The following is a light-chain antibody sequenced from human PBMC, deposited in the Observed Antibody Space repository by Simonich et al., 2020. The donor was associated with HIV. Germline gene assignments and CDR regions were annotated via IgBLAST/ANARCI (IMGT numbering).Light chain of an antibody. Sequence: DIVMTQSPDSLAVSLGERATINCKSSQSLLYSSNNKNYLAWYPQKPEQPPKLLIYWAASRESGVPDRFSGSGSGTDFTLTISSLQAEDVAVYYCQQYYSSPRTFGQGTKVEIK. J-gene: IGKJ1*01. CDR1: QSLLYSSNNKNY. CDR2: WAA. V-gene: IGKV4-1*01. CDR3: QQYYSSPRT.